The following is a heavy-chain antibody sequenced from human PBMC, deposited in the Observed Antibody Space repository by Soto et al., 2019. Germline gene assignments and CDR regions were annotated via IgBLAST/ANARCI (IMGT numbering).Heavy chain of an antibody. D-gene: IGHD6-13*01. CDR3: ANDAAAGHYYFDY. CDR1: GGTFSSYT. CDR2: IIPILGIA. J-gene: IGHJ4*02. V-gene: IGHV1-69*02. Sequence: SVKVSCKAFGGTFSSYTISWVRQAPGQGLEWMGRIIPILGIANYAQKFQGRVTITADKSTSTAYMELSSLRSEDTAVYYCANDAAAGHYYFDYWGQGTLVTVSS.